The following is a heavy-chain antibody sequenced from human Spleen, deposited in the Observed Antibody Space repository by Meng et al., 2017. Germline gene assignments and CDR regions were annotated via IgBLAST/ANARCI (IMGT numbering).Heavy chain of an antibody. CDR1: GGTFSSYT. CDR2: IIPILDTS. D-gene: IGHD6-13*01. V-gene: IGHV1-69*08. J-gene: IGHJ4*02. CDR3: ARGRGTGYSSSWYGVDY. Sequence: VQLVQSGAEVGKPGSSVRVSCKASGGTFSSYTISWVRQAPGHALEWMGRIIPILDTSNYAQNFQGRVAMTADKSTSTAYMELSSLRSEDTAVYYCARGRGTGYSSSWYGVDYWGQGTLVTVSS.